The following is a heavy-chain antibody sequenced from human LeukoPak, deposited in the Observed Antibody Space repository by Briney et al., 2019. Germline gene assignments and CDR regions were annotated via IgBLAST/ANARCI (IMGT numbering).Heavy chain of an antibody. V-gene: IGHV1-69*04. J-gene: IGHJ6*02. Sequence: ASVKVSCKASGGTFSSYAISWVRQAPGQGLEWMGRIIPIFGIANYAQKFQGRVMITADKSTSTAYMELSSLRSEDTAVYYCAREITAMTHYYYGMDVWGQGTTVTVSS. CDR1: GGTFSSYA. D-gene: IGHD5-18*01. CDR3: AREITAMTHYYYGMDV. CDR2: IIPIFGIA.